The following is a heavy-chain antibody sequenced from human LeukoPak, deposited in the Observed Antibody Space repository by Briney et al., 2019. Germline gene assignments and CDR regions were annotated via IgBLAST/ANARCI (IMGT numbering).Heavy chain of an antibody. Sequence: PSDTLSLTCTVSGVSISTNALFWGWIRQPPGKGLEWIASIYFSGSTYYNPSMKSRATISVGMPRNQFSLRLSSVTAEDTAMYYCVKSTSSSWYPRFDSWGQGTLVPVSS. CDR1: GVSISTNALF. CDR3: VKSTSSSWYPRFDS. CDR2: IYFSGST. J-gene: IGHJ5*01. V-gene: IGHV4-39*01. D-gene: IGHD6-13*01.